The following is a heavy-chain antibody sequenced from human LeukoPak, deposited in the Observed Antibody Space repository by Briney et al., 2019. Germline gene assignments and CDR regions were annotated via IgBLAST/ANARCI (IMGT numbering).Heavy chain of an antibody. J-gene: IGHJ4*02. Sequence: GGSLRLSYAASGFTFNSCGMSWVRPAPGKGLEGVSGISGSGGSTYYADSVKGRFTISRDNFQNTLYLQMKRPKAQDPALYLCEKDCSACGYGVLGYWGQGTLVTVSS. CDR3: EKDCSACGYGVLGY. CDR1: GFTFNSCG. D-gene: IGHD5-12*01. CDR2: ISGSGGST. V-gene: IGHV3-23*01.